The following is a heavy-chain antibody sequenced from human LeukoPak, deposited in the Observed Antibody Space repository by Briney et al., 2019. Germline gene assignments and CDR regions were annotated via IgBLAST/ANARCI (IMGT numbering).Heavy chain of an antibody. CDR2: ISSSGSTI. Sequence: NPGGSLRLSCAASGFTFSDYYMSWIRQAPRKGLEWVSYISSSGSTIYYADSVKGRFTPSRDNAKNSLYLQMNSLRAEDTAVYYCARECNYYDRSGYYWGGFDYWGQGTLVTVSS. CDR1: GFTFSDYY. CDR3: ARECNYYDRSGYYWGGFDY. V-gene: IGHV3-11*04. J-gene: IGHJ4*02. D-gene: IGHD3-22*01.